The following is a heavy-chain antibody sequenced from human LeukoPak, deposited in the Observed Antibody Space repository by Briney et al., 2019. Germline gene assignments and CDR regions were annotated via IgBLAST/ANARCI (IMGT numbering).Heavy chain of an antibody. D-gene: IGHD3-3*01. CDR1: GGSISSYY. CDR3: ARDRHDFWSGYYPGLFDP. CDR2: IYTSGST. V-gene: IGHV4-4*07. J-gene: IGHJ5*02. Sequence: PSETLSLTCTVSGGSISSYYWSWIRQPAGKGLEWIGRIYTSGSTNYNPSLKSRVTMSVDTSKNKFSLKLSSVTAADTAVYYCARDRHDFWSGYYPGLFDPWGQGTLVTVSS.